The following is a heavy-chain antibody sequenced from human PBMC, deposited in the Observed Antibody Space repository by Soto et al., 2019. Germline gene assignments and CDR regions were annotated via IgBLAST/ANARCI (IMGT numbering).Heavy chain of an antibody. J-gene: IGHJ4*01. CDR2: VYHNGIM. D-gene: IGHD3-10*01. CDR1: GYSISSGYY. Sequence: PSETLSLTCSVSGYSISSGYYWGWVRQAPGKGLEWLGSVYHNGIMFHNPSFQSRVTISVDTSKNQLSLNLRSVTAADTAVYYCAALWFGELAFNYWGHGILVTVSS. CDR3: AALWFGELAFNY. V-gene: IGHV4-38-2*02.